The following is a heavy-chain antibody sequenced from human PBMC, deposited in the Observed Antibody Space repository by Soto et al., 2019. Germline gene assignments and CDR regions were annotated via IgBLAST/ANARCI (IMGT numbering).Heavy chain of an antibody. D-gene: IGHD6-13*01. CDR2: IYYSGST. J-gene: IGHJ6*02. CDR1: GGSISSSSYY. CDR3: ARLRGGSSSWYDNYGMDV. Sequence: PSEPLSLTCTVSGGSISSSSYYWGWIRQPPGKGLEWIGSIYYSGSTYYNPSLKIRVTISVDTSKNQFSLKLSSVTAADTAVFYCARLRGGSSSWYDNYGMDVWGQGTTVTVSS. V-gene: IGHV4-39*01.